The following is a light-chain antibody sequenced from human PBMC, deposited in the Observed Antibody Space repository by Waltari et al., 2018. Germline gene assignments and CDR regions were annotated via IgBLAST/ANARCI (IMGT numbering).Light chain of an antibody. CDR3: CSYAGTIPFV. CDR2: EVS. V-gene: IGLV2-23*02. J-gene: IGLJ1*01. Sequence: QSALTQPASVSGSPGQSITISCTGTSSDIGCFNLVAWYQQHPGKAPKLMIYEVSQRPSGVSNRFSGSKSANTASLTISGLQAEDEADYYCCSYAGTIPFVFGTGTKVTVL. CDR1: SSDIGCFNL.